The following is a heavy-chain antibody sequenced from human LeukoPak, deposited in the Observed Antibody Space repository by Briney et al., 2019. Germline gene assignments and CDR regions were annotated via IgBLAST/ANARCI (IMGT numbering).Heavy chain of an antibody. CDR3: ARSDSSGYDY. CDR1: GESFSGYY. J-gene: IGHJ4*02. Sequence: PSETLSLTCAVYGESFSGYYWSWIRQPPGKGLEWIGEINHSGSTNYNPSLKSRVTISVDTSKNQFSLKLSSVTAADTAVYYCARSDSSGYDYWGQGTLVTVSS. D-gene: IGHD3-22*01. V-gene: IGHV4-34*01. CDR2: INHSGST.